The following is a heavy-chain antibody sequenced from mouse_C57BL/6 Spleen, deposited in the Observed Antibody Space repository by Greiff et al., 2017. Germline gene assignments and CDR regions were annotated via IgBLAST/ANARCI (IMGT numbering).Heavy chain of an antibody. CDR2: IDPSDSYT. D-gene: IGHD1-1*01. V-gene: IGHV1-69*01. CDR3: ARTHYGSSPYAMDY. CDR1: GYTFTSYW. Sequence: QVQLQQPGAELVMPGASVKLSCKASGYTFTSYWMHWVKQRPGQGLEWIGEIDPSDSYTNYNQKFKGKSTLTVDKSSSTAYMQLSSLTSEDSAVYYCARTHYGSSPYAMDYWGQGTSVTVSS. J-gene: IGHJ4*01.